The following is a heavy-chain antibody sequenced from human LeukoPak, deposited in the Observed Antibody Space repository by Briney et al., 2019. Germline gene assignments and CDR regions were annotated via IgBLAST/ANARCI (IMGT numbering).Heavy chain of an antibody. D-gene: IGHD3-10*01. CDR3: ARDLQYYGSGSYYTGFLDY. CDR2: IKQDGSEK. CDR1: GFTFSSYW. V-gene: IGHV3-7*01. J-gene: IGHJ4*02. Sequence: GGSLRLSCAASGFTFSSYWMSWVRQAPGKGLEWVANIKQDGSEKYYVDSVEGRFTISRDNAKNSLYLQMNSLGAEDTAVYYCARDLQYYGSGSYYTGFLDYWGQGTLVTVSS.